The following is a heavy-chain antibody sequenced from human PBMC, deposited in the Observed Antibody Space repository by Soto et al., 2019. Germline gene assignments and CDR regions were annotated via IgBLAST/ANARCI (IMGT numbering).Heavy chain of an antibody. J-gene: IGHJ3*02. D-gene: IGHD2-2*01. V-gene: IGHV3-74*01. Sequence: EVQLVESGGGLVQPGGSLRLSCAASGFTFSSYWMHWVRQAPGKGLVWVSRINSDGSSTSYADSVKGRFTISRDNAKNTLYLQRNRLRAEDTAVYYCARASPRDAFDIWGQGTMVTVSS. CDR1: GFTFSSYW. CDR3: ARASPRDAFDI. CDR2: INSDGSST.